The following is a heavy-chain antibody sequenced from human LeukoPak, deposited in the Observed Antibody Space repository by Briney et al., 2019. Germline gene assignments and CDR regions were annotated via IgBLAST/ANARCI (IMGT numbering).Heavy chain of an antibody. J-gene: IGHJ6*03. CDR2: ISGSGGST. Sequence: GGSLRLSCAASGFTFSSYAMSWVRQAPGKGLEWVSAISGSGGSTYYADSVKGRFTISRDNSKNTLYLQMNSLRAEDTAVYYSAKARYCSGGSYYDYYYYMDVWGKGTTVTVSS. V-gene: IGHV3-23*01. CDR1: GFTFSSYA. D-gene: IGHD2-15*01. CDR3: AKARYCSGGSYYDYYYYMDV.